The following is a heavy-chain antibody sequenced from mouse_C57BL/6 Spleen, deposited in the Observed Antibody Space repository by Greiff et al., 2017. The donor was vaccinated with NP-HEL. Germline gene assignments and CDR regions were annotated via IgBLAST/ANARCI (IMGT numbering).Heavy chain of an antibody. CDR2: IDPSDSYT. CDR3: ARGATVVAAYYFDY. V-gene: IGHV1-69*01. D-gene: IGHD1-1*01. J-gene: IGHJ2*01. Sequence: VKLQQPGAELVMPGASVKLSCKASGYTFTSYWMHWVKQRPGQGLEWIGEIDPSDSYTNYNQKFKGKSTLTVDKSSSTAYMQLSSLTSEDSAVYYCARGATVVAAYYFDYWGQGTTLTVSS. CDR1: GYTFTSYW.